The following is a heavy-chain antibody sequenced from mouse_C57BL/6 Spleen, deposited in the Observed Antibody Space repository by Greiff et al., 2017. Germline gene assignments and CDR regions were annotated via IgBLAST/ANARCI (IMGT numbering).Heavy chain of an antibody. J-gene: IGHJ4*01. CDR1: GYTFTSYW. V-gene: IGHV1-69*01. Sequence: QVQLQQPGAELVMPGASVKLSCKASGYTFTSYWMHWVKQRPGQGLEWIGEIDPSDSYTNYNQKFKGKSTLTVDKYSSTAYMQLSSLTSEDSAVYYCARQFPYYYAMDYWGQGTSVTVSS. CDR3: ARQFPYYYAMDY. CDR2: IDPSDSYT.